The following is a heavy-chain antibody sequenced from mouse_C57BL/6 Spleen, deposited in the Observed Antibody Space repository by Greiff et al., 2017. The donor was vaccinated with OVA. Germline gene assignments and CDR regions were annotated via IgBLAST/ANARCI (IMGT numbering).Heavy chain of an antibody. CDR1: GYTFTSYW. CDR2: IYPGSGST. Sequence: VQLQQPGAELVKPGASVKMSCKASGYTFTSYWITWVKQRPGQGLEWIGDIYPGSGSTNYNEKFKSKATLTVDTSSSTAYMQLSSLTSEDSAVYYCARGRDGYDGFAYWGQGTLVTVSA. J-gene: IGHJ3*01. V-gene: IGHV1-55*01. D-gene: IGHD2-2*01. CDR3: ARGRDGYDGFAY.